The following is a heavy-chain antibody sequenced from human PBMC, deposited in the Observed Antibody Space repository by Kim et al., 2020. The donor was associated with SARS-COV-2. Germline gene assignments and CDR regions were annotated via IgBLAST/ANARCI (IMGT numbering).Heavy chain of an antibody. J-gene: IGHJ3*02. Sequence: SETLSLTCTVSGGSISSSIYYWGWIRQSPGKGLEWIGSVSNTGSTYYNPSLKSRVTMSXXTSKSQFSLKLTSLTAADTAVYYCARDGPYYSXGAFDICG. CDR3: ARDGPYYSXGAFDI. CDR2: VSNTGST. V-gene: IGHV4-39*07. CDR1: GGSISSSIYY. D-gene: IGHD3-10*01.